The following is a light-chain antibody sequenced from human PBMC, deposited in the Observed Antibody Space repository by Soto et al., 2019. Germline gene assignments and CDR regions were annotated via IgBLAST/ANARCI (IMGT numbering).Light chain of an antibody. CDR2: DVT. V-gene: IGLV2-14*01. Sequence: ALTQPASVSGSPGQSITISCTGTSSDVGGYNYVSWYQQHPGKAPKLMIYDVTNRSSGVSNRFSGSKSGNTASLTISGLQAEDEADYYCSSYTSSSTYVFGTGTKVTVL. CDR1: SSDVGGYNY. J-gene: IGLJ1*01. CDR3: SSYTSSSTYV.